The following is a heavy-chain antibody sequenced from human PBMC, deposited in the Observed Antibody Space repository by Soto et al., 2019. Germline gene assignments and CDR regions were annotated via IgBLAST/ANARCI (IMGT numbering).Heavy chain of an antibody. Sequence: PGGSLRLSCAASGFTFSSSAMSWVRQAPGKGLEWVSATTASGYTADYADSVKGRFTISRDNSKNTLYLQMNSLSAEDTATYYCAKDLRFGRLKADYPDPWGQGTLVTVYS. J-gene: IGHJ5*02. CDR2: TTASGYTA. D-gene: IGHD4-17*01. CDR3: AKDLRFGRLKADYPDP. V-gene: IGHV3-23*01. CDR1: GFTFSSSA.